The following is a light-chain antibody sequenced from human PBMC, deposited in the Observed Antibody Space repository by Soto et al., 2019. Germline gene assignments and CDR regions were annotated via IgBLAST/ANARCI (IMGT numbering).Light chain of an antibody. CDR3: QQYKNSPHT. CDR2: GAS. V-gene: IGKV3-15*01. Sequence: EIVMTQSPATLSVSTGERATLSCRASQSVRGNLAWYQQKPGQAHRLLSYGASTWAPGIPARFSGSGSGTDFILTISRLQSEDVASYYGQQYKNSPHTFGQGTKVEIK. CDR1: QSVRGN. J-gene: IGKJ1*01.